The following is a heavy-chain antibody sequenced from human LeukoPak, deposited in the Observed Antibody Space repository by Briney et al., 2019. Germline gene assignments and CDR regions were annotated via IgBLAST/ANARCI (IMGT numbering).Heavy chain of an antibody. V-gene: IGHV4-30-2*01. CDR3: ARSLGYLTQAAGY. CDR1: GGSISSGGYS. CDR2: IYHSGST. D-gene: IGHD3-22*01. J-gene: IGHJ4*02. Sequence: SQTLSLTCAVSGGSISSGGYSWSWIRQPPGKGLEWIGYIYHSGSTNYNPSLKSRVTISVDTSKNQFSLKLSSVTAADTAVYYCARSLGYLTQAAGYWGQGTLVTVSS.